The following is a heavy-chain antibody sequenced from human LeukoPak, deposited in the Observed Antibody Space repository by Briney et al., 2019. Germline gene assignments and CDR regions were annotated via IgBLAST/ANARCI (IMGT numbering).Heavy chain of an antibody. V-gene: IGHV1-69*13. D-gene: IGHD1-26*01. J-gene: IGHJ6*02. CDR3: ARVDVVSGSYFYYYYGMDV. CDR2: IIPIFGTA. Sequence: ASVKVSCKASGGTFSSYAISWVRQAPGQGLEWMGGIIPIFGTANYAQKFQGRVTITADESTSTAHMELSSLRSEDTAVYYCARVDVVSGSYFYYYYGMDVWGQGTTVTVSS. CDR1: GGTFSSYA.